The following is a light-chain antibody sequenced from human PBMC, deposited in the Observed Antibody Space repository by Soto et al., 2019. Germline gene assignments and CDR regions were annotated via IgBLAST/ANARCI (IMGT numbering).Light chain of an antibody. Sequence: QSALTQPSSVSGSPGQSITISCTGTSSDVGTYNSVSWYQQHSGKAPKLMIYDVNKRPSGVPDRFSGSKSGNTASLTISGLQTEDEADYYCCSYAGSYTLVFGGGTKVTVL. CDR1: SSDVGTYNS. CDR2: DVN. J-gene: IGLJ2*01. V-gene: IGLV2-11*01. CDR3: CSYAGSYTLV.